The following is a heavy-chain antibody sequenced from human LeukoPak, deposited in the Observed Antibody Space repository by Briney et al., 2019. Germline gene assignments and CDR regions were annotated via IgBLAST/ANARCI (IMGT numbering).Heavy chain of an antibody. CDR1: GFTFSSYS. CDR3: ARDLPHFDY. Sequence: GGSLRLSCAASGFTFSSYSMTWVRQAPGKGLEWVSYISSSSSTIYYADSVKGRFTISRDNAKNSLYPQMNSLRDEDTAVYYCARDLPHFDYWGQGTLVTVSS. J-gene: IGHJ4*02. V-gene: IGHV3-48*02. CDR2: ISSSSSTI.